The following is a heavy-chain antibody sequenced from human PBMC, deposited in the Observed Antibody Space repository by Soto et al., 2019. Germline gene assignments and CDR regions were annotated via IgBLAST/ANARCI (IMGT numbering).Heavy chain of an antibody. J-gene: IGHJ4*02. D-gene: IGHD3-10*01. CDR2: IFSNDEK. CDR1: GFSLSNARMG. CDR3: ARTYYYGSGTRNLDS. Sequence: QVTLKESGPVLVKPTETLTLTCTVSGFSLSNARMGVSWIRQPPGKALEWLAHIFSNDEKSYSTSLKSRLTIXXAXSKXQVVLTMTNMDPVDTATYYCARTYYYGSGTRNLDSWGQGTLVTVSS. V-gene: IGHV2-26*01.